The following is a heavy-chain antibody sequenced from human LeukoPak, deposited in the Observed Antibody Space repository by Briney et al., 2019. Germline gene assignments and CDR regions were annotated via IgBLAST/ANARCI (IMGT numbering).Heavy chain of an antibody. Sequence: PSDTLSLTCAVYGGSFSGYYWSWIRQPPGKGLEWIGEINHSGSTNYNPSLKSRVTISVDTSKNQFSLKLSSVTAADTAVYYCAVSLVGATPFDYWGQGTLVTVSS. CDR1: GGSFSGYY. CDR3: AVSLVGATPFDY. D-gene: IGHD1-26*01. CDR2: INHSGST. J-gene: IGHJ4*02. V-gene: IGHV4-34*01.